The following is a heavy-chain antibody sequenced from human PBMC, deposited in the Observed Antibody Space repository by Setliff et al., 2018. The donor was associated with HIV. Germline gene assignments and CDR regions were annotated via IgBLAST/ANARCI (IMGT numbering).Heavy chain of an antibody. Sequence: SSETLCLTCTVSGGSISSSSYYWGWIRQPPGKGLEWIGSIYYSGSTYYNPSLKTRVTISVDTSKNQFSLKLSSVTAADTAVYYCASLTTDRFLEWLFVHWGQGTLVTVSS. CDR2: IYYSGST. V-gene: IGHV4-39*01. CDR1: GGSISSSSYY. J-gene: IGHJ4*02. CDR3: ASLTTDRFLEWLFVH. D-gene: IGHD3-3*01.